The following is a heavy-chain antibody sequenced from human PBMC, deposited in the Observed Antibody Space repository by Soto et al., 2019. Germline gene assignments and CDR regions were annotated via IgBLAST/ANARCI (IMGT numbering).Heavy chain of an antibody. CDR2: ISYSGGT. CDR3: ARDKGYYASGYWSTHGPFEY. J-gene: IGHJ4*02. CDR1: GNPISVDDHY. V-gene: IGHV4-30-4*01. D-gene: IGHD3-9*01. Sequence: QVQLQESGPGVVRSSQTLSLTCTVSGNPISVDDHYWNWIRQSPGRGLEWIGYISYSGGTYYNPSLKRGVTISIATSRNQFSLELRSVTAADTAVYYCARDKGYYASGYWSTHGPFEYWGQGSLVTVSS.